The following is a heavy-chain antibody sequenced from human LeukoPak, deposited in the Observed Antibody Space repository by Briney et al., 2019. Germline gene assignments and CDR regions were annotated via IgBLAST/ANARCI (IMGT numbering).Heavy chain of an antibody. Sequence: EGSLRLSSAASGFTFSSYAMHWVRQAPGKGLEWVAVISYDGSNKYYADSVKGRFTISRDISKNTLYLQMNSLRAEDTAVYYCARSTDTSMVILGDYWGQGTLVTVSS. CDR1: GFTFSSYA. CDR2: ISYDGSNK. V-gene: IGHV3-30-3*01. J-gene: IGHJ4*02. CDR3: ARSTDTSMVILGDY. D-gene: IGHD5-18*01.